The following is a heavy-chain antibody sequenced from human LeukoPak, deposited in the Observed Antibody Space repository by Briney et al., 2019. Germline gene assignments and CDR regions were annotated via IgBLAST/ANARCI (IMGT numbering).Heavy chain of an antibody. CDR2: IKQGGSEK. Sequence: GGSLRLSCAASGFTFSRYWMSWVRQAPGKGLEWVANIKQGGSEKYHVDSVKGRFTISRDDAKNSLYLQMNSLRAEDTAVYYCATMGLKPAPYYFDHWGQGTLVSVSS. CDR1: GFTFSRYW. V-gene: IGHV3-7*01. J-gene: IGHJ4*02. D-gene: IGHD3/OR15-3a*01. CDR3: ATMGLKPAPYYFDH.